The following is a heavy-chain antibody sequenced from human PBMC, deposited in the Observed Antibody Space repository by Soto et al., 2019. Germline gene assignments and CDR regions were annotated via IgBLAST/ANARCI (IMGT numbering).Heavy chain of an antibody. Sequence: QVQLVQSGAEVKKPGSSVKVSCKASGGTFSSYAISWVRQAPGQGLEWMGGIIPIFGTANYAQKFQGRVTIAADESTSTAYMELSSLRSEDTAVYYCARDTYYYDSSGYNPTSYFDYWGQGTLVTVSS. J-gene: IGHJ4*02. CDR3: ARDTYYYDSSGYNPTSYFDY. CDR2: IIPIFGTA. D-gene: IGHD3-22*01. CDR1: GGTFSSYA. V-gene: IGHV1-69*01.